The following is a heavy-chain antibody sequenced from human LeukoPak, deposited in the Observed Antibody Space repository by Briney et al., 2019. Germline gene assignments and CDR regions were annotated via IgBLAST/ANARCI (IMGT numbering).Heavy chain of an antibody. D-gene: IGHD3-22*01. V-gene: IGHV5-10-1*01. CDR2: IDPSDSCT. CDR1: GYSFTSYW. Sequence: GESLKISCKGSGYSFTSYWISWVRQMPGKGLEWMGRIDPSDSCTNYSPSFQGHVTISADKSISTAYLQWSSLKASDTAMYYCARHPYYYEGFDYWGQGTLVTVSS. J-gene: IGHJ4*02. CDR3: ARHPYYYEGFDY.